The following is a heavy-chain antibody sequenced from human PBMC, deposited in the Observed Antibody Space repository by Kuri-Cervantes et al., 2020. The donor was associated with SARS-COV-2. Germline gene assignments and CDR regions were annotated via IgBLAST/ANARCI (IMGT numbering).Heavy chain of an antibody. Sequence: GRSLRLSCAASGFTFSSYWMSWVRQAPGKGLEWVANIKQDGSEKYYVDSAKGRFTISRDNAKNSLYLQMNSLRAEDTAVYYCARDHPGGSYYSHFDYWGQGTLVTVSS. J-gene: IGHJ4*02. CDR1: GFTFSSYW. CDR2: IKQDGSEK. CDR3: ARDHPGGSYYSHFDY. D-gene: IGHD1-26*01. V-gene: IGHV3-7*01.